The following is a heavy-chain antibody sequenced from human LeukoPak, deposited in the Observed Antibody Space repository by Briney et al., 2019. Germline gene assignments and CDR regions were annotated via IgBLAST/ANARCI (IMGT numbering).Heavy chain of an antibody. CDR1: GGTFSSYA. CDR3: ASWYSSGWGTSDNFDY. CDR2: IIPIFGTA. J-gene: IGHJ4*02. Sequence: SVKVSCKASGGTFSSYAISWVRQAPGQGLEWMGGIIPIFGTANYAQKFQGRVTITADKSTSTAYMELSSLRSEDTAVYYCASWYSSGWGTSDNFDYWGQGTLVTVSS. V-gene: IGHV1-69*06. D-gene: IGHD6-19*01.